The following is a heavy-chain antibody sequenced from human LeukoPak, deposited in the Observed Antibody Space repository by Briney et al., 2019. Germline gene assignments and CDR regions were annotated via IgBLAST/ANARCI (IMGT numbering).Heavy chain of an antibody. Sequence: PPGSLTLSCAASGFTFSYYSMNWVRQAPGKGLEWVSYISSTSSTIYYTDSVKGRFTISRDNAKNSLFLQMNSLRDEDTAMYYCARGRTDFDYWGQGTLVTVSS. CDR1: GFTFSYYS. J-gene: IGHJ4*02. V-gene: IGHV3-48*02. CDR2: ISSTSSTI. CDR3: ARGRTDFDY.